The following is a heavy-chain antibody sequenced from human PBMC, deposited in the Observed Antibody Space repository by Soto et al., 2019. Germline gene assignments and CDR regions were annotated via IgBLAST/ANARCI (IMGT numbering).Heavy chain of an antibody. CDR1: GGSFSGYY. CDR2: INHSGST. CDR3: ARGVSSSWYAYYFDS. J-gene: IGHJ4*02. V-gene: IGHV4-34*01. Sequence: QVQLQQWGAGLLKPSETLSLTCAVYGGSFSGYYWSWIRQPPGKGLEWIGEINHSGSTNYNPSLKSRVTISVDTSKNQFSLKLSSVTAADTAVYYCARGVSSSWYAYYFDSWGQGTLVTVSS. D-gene: IGHD6-13*01.